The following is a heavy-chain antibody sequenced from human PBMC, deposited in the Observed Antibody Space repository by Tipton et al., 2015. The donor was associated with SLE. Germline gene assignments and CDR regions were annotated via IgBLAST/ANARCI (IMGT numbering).Heavy chain of an antibody. J-gene: IGHJ3*02. Sequence: TLSLTCAVYGGSFSGYYWSWIRQPPGKGLEWIGEINHSGSTNYNPSLKSRVTISVDTSKNQFSLKLSSVTAADTAVYYCARQEMATIRAFDIWGQGTMVTVSS. CDR3: ARQEMATIRAFDI. CDR1: GGSFSGYY. CDR2: INHSGST. V-gene: IGHV4-34*01. D-gene: IGHD5-24*01.